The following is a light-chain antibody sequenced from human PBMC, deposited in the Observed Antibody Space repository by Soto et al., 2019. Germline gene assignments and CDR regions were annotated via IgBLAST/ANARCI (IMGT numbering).Light chain of an antibody. J-gene: IGKJ4*01. Sequence: EIVMTQSPATLSVSPGERATLSCRASQSVSRNLAWYQQKPCQTPKLLIYVASTSATGIPATFSGSGSGTEFTLTITSLQTEGFEVYYCQQYNVWPLTFGGGTKVEFK. V-gene: IGKV3-15*01. CDR2: VAS. CDR1: QSVSRN. CDR3: QQYNVWPLT.